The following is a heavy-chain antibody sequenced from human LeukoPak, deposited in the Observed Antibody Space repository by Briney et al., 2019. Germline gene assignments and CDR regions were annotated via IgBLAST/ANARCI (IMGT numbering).Heavy chain of an antibody. Sequence: PSETLSLTGAVYGGSFSGYYWSWIRQPPGKGLEWIGEINHSGSTNYNPSLKSRVTISVDTSKNQFSLKLSSVTAADTAVYYCARGPIAARPFRYWGQGTLVTVSS. CDR2: INHSGST. CDR3: ARGPIAARPFRY. D-gene: IGHD6-6*01. CDR1: GGSFSGYY. V-gene: IGHV4-34*01. J-gene: IGHJ4*02.